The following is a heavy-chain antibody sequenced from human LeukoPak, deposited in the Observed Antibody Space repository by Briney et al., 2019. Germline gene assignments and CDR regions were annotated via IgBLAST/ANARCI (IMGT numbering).Heavy chain of an antibody. V-gene: IGHV4-39*01. CDR3: ARHSGCTANGCYFDN. J-gene: IGHJ4*02. Sequence: SETLSLTCTVSGDSISTRSYYWSWLRQSPGKGLEWIGTVFYSWTTYYRPSLKSRVTVSVDTSKDQFSLKLDSVTAADTAVYYCARHSGCTANGCYFDNWGQGTLVTVSS. D-gene: IGHD2-21*02. CDR1: GDSISTRSYY. CDR2: VFYSWTT.